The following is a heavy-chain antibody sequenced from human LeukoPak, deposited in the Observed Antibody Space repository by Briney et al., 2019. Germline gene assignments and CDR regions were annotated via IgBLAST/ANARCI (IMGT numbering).Heavy chain of an antibody. V-gene: IGHV3-23*01. Sequence: GASLRLSCAASGFTFSSYAMSWVRQAPGKGLEWVSAISGSGAYTYYADSVKGRFTISRDNSKNTLYLQMNSLRAEDTAVYFCARAYCSGGSCCYFDYWGQGTLVTVSS. CDR3: ARAYCSGGSCCYFDY. CDR2: ISGSGAYT. CDR1: GFTFSSYA. J-gene: IGHJ4*02. D-gene: IGHD2-15*01.